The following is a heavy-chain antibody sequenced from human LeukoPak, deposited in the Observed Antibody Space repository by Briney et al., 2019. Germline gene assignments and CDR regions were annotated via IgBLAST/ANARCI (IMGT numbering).Heavy chain of an antibody. CDR2: INPSGGGT. J-gene: IGHJ4*02. Sequence: ASVKVSCKASGYTFTNHYIHWVRQAPGQGLEWMGIINPSGGGTTYAQKFQGRVTMTRDTSTSTVYMDLSSLRSDDTAVYHCARERELRPPYFDYWGQGTLVTVSS. V-gene: IGHV1-46*01. D-gene: IGHD1-26*01. CDR1: GYTFTNHY. CDR3: ARERELRPPYFDY.